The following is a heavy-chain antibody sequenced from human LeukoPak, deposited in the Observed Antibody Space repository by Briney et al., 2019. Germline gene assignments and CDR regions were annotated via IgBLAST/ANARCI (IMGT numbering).Heavy chain of an antibody. CDR1: GYRFTTYW. D-gene: IGHD3-9*01. CDR2: IYPGDSDT. Sequence: GESLKISWKASGYRFTTYWIGWVRQIPGEGLEWMGIIYPGDSDTRYSPSFQGQVTISADKSISTAYLQWSSLKASDTAMYYCARSYDSLGFDYWGQGTLVTVSS. J-gene: IGHJ4*02. V-gene: IGHV5-51*01. CDR3: ARSYDSLGFDY.